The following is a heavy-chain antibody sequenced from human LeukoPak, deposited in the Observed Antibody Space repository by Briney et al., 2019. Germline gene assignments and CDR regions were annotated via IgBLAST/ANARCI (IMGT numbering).Heavy chain of an antibody. CDR1: GGSISSSSYY. J-gene: IGHJ4*02. V-gene: IGHV4-39*01. CDR2: IFYSGST. D-gene: IGHD1-1*01. CDR3: ARRGSNWRPFDN. Sequence: PSETLSLTCTVSGGSISSSSYYWGWIRQPPGKGLEWIGSIFYSGSTYYNPSLKSRVTITVDTSKNQFSLKLNSVTAVDTAVYYCARRGSNWRPFDNWGQGTLVTVSS.